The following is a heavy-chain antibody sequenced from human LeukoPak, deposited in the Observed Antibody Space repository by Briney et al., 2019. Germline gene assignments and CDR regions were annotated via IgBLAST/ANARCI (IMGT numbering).Heavy chain of an antibody. J-gene: IGHJ4*02. CDR2: IWYDGSNK. CDR1: GFTFSRHV. Sequence: GRSLRLSCAAPGFTFSRHVMHWVRQAPGKGLEWVPLIWYDGSNKNYVDSVKGRFTISRDNSKNTLYLQMNSLGADDTAVYYCAKGNWRYFDYWGQGTLVTVSS. CDR3: AKGNWRYFDY. D-gene: IGHD1-1*01. V-gene: IGHV3-33*06.